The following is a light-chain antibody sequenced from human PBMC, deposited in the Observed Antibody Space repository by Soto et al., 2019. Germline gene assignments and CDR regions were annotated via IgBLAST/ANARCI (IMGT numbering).Light chain of an antibody. CDR1: QGIAPY. CDR3: QKDNTSPLT. J-gene: IGKJ4*01. CDR2: ATS. Sequence: DVQMTQSPSSLSAFVGDRVTITCRASQGIAPYLAWFQQKPGKVPKLLIYATSTLQSGGPSRFSGSGSGTDFTLTISSLQPEDVATYYCQKDNTSPLTSGGGTKVEIK. V-gene: IGKV1-27*01.